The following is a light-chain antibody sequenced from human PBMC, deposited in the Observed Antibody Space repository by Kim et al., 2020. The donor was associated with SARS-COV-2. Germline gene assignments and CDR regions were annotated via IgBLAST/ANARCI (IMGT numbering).Light chain of an antibody. J-gene: IGKJ1*01. CDR2: AAN. V-gene: IGKV1-39*01. CDR1: HSNMTY. CDR3: QQSYSTPQS. Sequence: ASVGDRGTITCRTSHSNMTYLNWYQHKPGRAPTLLIYAANTLQSGAPSRFSGGGSGTEFTLSISGLQPDDFATYYCQQSYSTPQSFGQGTKVVIK.